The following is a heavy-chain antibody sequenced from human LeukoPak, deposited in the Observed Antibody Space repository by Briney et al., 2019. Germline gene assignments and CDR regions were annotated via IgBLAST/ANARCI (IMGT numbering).Heavy chain of an antibody. V-gene: IGHV3-33*01. Sequence: GWSLRLSCAASGFTFSSYGMHWVRQAPGKGLEWVAVIWCGGSNKFYADSVKGRFTISRDNSKNTLYLQMNSLRAEDTAVYYCARETTTLDYWGQGTLVTVSS. D-gene: IGHD1-26*01. J-gene: IGHJ4*02. CDR1: GFTFSSYG. CDR3: ARETTTLDY. CDR2: IWCGGSNK.